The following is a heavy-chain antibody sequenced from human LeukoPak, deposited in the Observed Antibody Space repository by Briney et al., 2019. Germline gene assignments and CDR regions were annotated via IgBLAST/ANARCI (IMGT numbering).Heavy chain of an antibody. Sequence: PGGALRLSCTASGVTFSNYWMSWVRQAPGKGLEWVASIKQDGSEKQYVGSVRGRFTISRDNAKNVLDLQMDSLTAEDTALYYCAKDMHYFQSDYWGQGTLVTVSS. CDR3: AKDMHYFQSDY. CDR1: GVTFSNYW. J-gene: IGHJ4*02. V-gene: IGHV3-7*01. D-gene: IGHD3-10*01. CDR2: IKQDGSEK.